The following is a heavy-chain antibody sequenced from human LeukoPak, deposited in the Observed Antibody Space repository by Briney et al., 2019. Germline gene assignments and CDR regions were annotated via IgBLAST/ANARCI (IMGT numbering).Heavy chain of an antibody. D-gene: IGHD3-10*01. CDR2: IYHSGST. CDR1: GYSISSGYY. CDR3: ARGSYYGSGSYYNRAYYFDY. V-gene: IGHV4-38-2*02. J-gene: IGHJ4*02. Sequence: SETLSLTCTVSGYSISSGYYWGWIRQRPGKGLEWIGSIYHSGSTYYNPSLKRRVTISVDTSKNHFSLKLSSVTAADTVVYYCARGSYYGSGSYYNRAYYFDYWGQGTLVTVSS.